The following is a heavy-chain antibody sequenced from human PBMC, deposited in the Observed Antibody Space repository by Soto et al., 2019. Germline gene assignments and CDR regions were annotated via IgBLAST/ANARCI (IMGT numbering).Heavy chain of an antibody. CDR1: GFTFSSYG. J-gene: IGHJ3*02. CDR3: ARDQEWGTDAFDI. D-gene: IGHD3-16*01. CDR2: IWYDGSNK. Sequence: GGSLRLSCAASGFTFSSYGMHWVRQAPGKGLEWVAVIWYDGSNKYYADSVKGRFTISRDNSKNTLYLQMNSLRAEDTAVYYCARDQEWGTDAFDIWGQGTMVTVSS. V-gene: IGHV3-33*01.